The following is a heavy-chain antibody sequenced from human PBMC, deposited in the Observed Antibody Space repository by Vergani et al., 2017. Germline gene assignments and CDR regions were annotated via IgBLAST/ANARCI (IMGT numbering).Heavy chain of an antibody. Sequence: VQLVESGGGVVQPGRSLRLSCAASGFTFSSYGMHWVRQAPGKGLEWVAVIWYDGSNKYYADSVKGRFTISRDNSKNTLYLQMNSLRAEDTAVYYCARSYYYDSSGYSPAGYWGQGTLVTVSS. CDR1: GFTFSSYG. D-gene: IGHD3-22*01. V-gene: IGHV3-33*01. CDR3: ARSYYYDSSGYSPAGY. J-gene: IGHJ4*02. CDR2: IWYDGSNK.